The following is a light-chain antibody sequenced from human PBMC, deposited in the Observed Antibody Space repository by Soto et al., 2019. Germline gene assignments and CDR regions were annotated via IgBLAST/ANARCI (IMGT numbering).Light chain of an antibody. V-gene: IGKV3-15*01. J-gene: IGKJ5*01. Sequence: EIVMTQSPATLSVSPGERATLSCRASQSVSGNLAWYQQKPGQAPRLLIYGASTRATGIPARFSGSGSGIDFTLTISSLQSEDFALYYCQQYNNWPPTFGQGTRLEIK. CDR2: GAS. CDR3: QQYNNWPPT. CDR1: QSVSGN.